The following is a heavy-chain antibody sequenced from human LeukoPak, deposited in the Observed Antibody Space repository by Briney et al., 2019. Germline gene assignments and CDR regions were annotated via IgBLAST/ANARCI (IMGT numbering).Heavy chain of an antibody. CDR3: AKARRSGTHYSDFDY. V-gene: IGHV3-23*01. CDR2: ISGSGGST. J-gene: IGHJ4*02. CDR1: GFTFSTYA. D-gene: IGHD1-26*01. Sequence: PGGSLRLSCGASGFTFSTYAMSWVRQAPGKGLEWVSAISGSGGSTYYADSVKGRFTISRDNSKNTLYLQMKSLRTEDTALYYCAKARRSGTHYSDFDYWGQGTLVTVSS.